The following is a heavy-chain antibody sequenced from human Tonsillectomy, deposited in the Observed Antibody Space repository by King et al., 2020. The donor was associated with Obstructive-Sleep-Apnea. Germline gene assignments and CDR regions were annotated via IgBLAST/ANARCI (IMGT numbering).Heavy chain of an antibody. CDR3: ARGSRTFDI. V-gene: IGHV1-8*01. CDR2: RKPNSGNT. Sequence: VQLVESGAEVKKPGASLKVSCKASGYTFTSYDINWLRQATGQGLEWRGCRKPNSGNTDYAQSFQGRVTMTRNTSISTAYMELSSLRSEDTAVYYCARGSRTFDIWGQGTMVTVSS. CDR1: GYTFTSYD. D-gene: IGHD1-14*01. J-gene: IGHJ3*02.